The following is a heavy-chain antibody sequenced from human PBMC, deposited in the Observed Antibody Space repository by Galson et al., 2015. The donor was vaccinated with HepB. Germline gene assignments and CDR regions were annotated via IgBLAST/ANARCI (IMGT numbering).Heavy chain of an antibody. CDR1: GFTFSSFT. D-gene: IGHD3-10*01. V-gene: IGHV3-48*01. Sequence: SLRLSCAASGFTFSSFTMSWVRQAPGQGLECISYISGSYNEIYYADSVKGRFTISRDNAKNSLYLQVNSLRAEDTAVYYCARKAYGSGLYYFDYWGQGTLVTVSS. CDR2: ISGSYNEI. J-gene: IGHJ4*02. CDR3: ARKAYGSGLYYFDY.